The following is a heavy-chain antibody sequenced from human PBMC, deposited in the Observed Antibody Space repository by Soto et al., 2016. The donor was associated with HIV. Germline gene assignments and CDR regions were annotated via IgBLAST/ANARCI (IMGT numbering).Heavy chain of an antibody. Sequence: EVQLLESGGGLVQPGGSLRLSCAASGFTFSSYAMSWVRQAPGKGLEWVSAISGSGGSTYYADSVKGRFTISRDNSKNTLYLQMNSLRAEDTAVYYCAKVCYYDSSGYSEAFDYWGQGTLVTVSS. D-gene: IGHD3-22*01. CDR3: AKVCYYDSSGYSEAFDY. CDR1: GFTFSSYA. CDR2: ISGSGGST. J-gene: IGHJ4*02. V-gene: IGHV3-23*01.